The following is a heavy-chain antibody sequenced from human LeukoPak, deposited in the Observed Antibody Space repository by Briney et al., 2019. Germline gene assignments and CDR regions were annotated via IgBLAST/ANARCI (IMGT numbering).Heavy chain of an antibody. CDR1: GYSISSGYY. D-gene: IGHD1-26*01. CDR2: IYHSGST. Sequence: SETLSLTCTVPGYSISSGYYWGWIRPPPGKGLEWIGSIYHSGSTYYNPSLKSRVTISVDTSKNQFSLKLSSVTAADTAVYYCARDRGGAQLGDWGQGTLVTVSS. V-gene: IGHV4-38-2*02. CDR3: ARDRGGAQLGD. J-gene: IGHJ4*02.